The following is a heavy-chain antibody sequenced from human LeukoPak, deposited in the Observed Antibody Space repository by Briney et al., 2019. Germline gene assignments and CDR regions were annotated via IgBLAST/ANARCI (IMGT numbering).Heavy chain of an antibody. CDR2: IYTSGST. Sequence: SQTLSLTCTVSGGSISSGSYYWSWIRQPAGKGLEWIGRIYTSGSTNYNPSLKSRVTISVDTSKNQFSLKLSSVTAADTAVYYCASSPNCGGDCYTTLDYWGQGTLVTVSS. J-gene: IGHJ4*02. CDR1: GGSISSGSYY. D-gene: IGHD2-21*02. V-gene: IGHV4-61*02. CDR3: ASSPNCGGDCYTTLDY.